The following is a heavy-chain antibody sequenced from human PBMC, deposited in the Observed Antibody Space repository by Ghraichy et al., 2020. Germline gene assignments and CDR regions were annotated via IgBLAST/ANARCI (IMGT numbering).Heavy chain of an antibody. J-gene: IGHJ4*02. Sequence: GSLRLSCAASGFTFSSYWMHWVRQAPGKGLVWVSRINSDGSDTRYVDSVKGRFTISRDNAKNTLYLQMNSLRAEDTAVYYCAREKSGSADYWGQGTLVTVSS. D-gene: IGHD1-26*01. V-gene: IGHV3-74*01. CDR3: AREKSGSADY. CDR1: GFTFSSYW. CDR2: INSDGSDT.